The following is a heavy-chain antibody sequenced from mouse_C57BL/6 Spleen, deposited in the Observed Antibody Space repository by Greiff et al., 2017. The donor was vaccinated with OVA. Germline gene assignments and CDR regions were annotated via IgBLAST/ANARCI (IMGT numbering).Heavy chain of an antibody. J-gene: IGHJ4*01. CDR3: ARLIDYDVGAMDY. Sequence: VQLKESGPELVKPGASVKIPCKASGYTFTDYNMDWVKQSHGKSLEWIGDINPNNGGTIYNQKFKGKATLTVDKSSSTAYMELRSLTSEDTAVYYCARLIDYDVGAMDYWGQGTSVTVSS. V-gene: IGHV1-18*01. D-gene: IGHD2-4*01. CDR1: GYTFTDYN. CDR2: INPNNGGT.